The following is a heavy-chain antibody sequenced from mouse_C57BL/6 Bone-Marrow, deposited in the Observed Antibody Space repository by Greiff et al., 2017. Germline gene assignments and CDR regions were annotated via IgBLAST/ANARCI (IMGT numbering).Heavy chain of an antibody. Sequence: EVKLVEFGGGLVQPGGSLKLSCAASGFTFSDYYMYWVRQTPEKRLEWVAYISNGGGSTYYPDTVKGRFTISRDNAKNTLYLQMSRLKSEDTAMYYCARPQATDYYAMDYWGQGTSVTVSS. J-gene: IGHJ4*01. CDR3: ARPQATDYYAMDY. V-gene: IGHV5-12*01. CDR2: ISNGGGST. CDR1: GFTFSDYY. D-gene: IGHD3-2*02.